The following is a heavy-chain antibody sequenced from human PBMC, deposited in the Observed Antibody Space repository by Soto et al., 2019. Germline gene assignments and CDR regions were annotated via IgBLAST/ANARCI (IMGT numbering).Heavy chain of an antibody. CDR2: IIPIFGTA. CDR1: GGTFSSYA. Sequence: SVKVSCKASGGTFSSYAISWVRQAPGQGLEWMGGIIPIFGTANYAQKFQGRVTITADESTSTAYMELSSLRSEDTAVYYCASYPDYGGTDDAFDIWGQGTMVTVSS. J-gene: IGHJ3*02. V-gene: IGHV1-69*13. D-gene: IGHD4-17*01. CDR3: ASYPDYGGTDDAFDI.